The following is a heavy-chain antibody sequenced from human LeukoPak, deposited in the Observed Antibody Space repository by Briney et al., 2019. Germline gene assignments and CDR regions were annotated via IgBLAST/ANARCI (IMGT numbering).Heavy chain of an antibody. CDR3: ARDPGYCSGGSCYPGNYYYYYMDV. D-gene: IGHD2-15*01. Sequence: SETLSLTCAVYGGSFSNYYWSWIRQPPGKGLEWIGEINHTGSANYNPSLKSRVTISVDTSKNQFSLKLSSVTAADTAVYYCARDPGYCSGGSCYPGNYYYYYMDVWGKGTTVTVSS. J-gene: IGHJ6*03. CDR2: INHTGSA. V-gene: IGHV4-34*01. CDR1: GGSFSNYY.